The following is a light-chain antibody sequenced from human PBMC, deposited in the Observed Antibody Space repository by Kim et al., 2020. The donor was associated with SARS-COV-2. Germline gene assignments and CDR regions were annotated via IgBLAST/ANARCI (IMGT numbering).Light chain of an antibody. V-gene: IGKV3-11*01. CDR2: DAS. CDR3: QQRSNWPST. J-gene: IGKJ2*01. CDR1: RSVSSS. Sequence: SLSPGERSTPSCRASRSVSSSLAWYQQKPGQAPRLLIYDASNRATGIPARFSGSGSGTDFTLTISSLEPEDFAVYYCQQRSNWPSTFGQGTKLEI.